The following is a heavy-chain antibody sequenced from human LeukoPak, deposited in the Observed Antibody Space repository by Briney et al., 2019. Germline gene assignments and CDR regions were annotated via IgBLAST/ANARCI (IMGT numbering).Heavy chain of an antibody. V-gene: IGHV7-4-1*02. J-gene: IGHJ3*02. Sequence: GASVKISCKASGYTFTTYAMNWVRQAPGQGLEWMGWINTNTGNPTYAQDFTGRFVFSLDTSVSTAYLQISSLKAEDTAVYYCARDMGSLKIQTPPDAFDIWGQGTMVTVSS. CDR2: INTNTGNP. CDR3: ARDMGSLKIQTPPDAFDI. D-gene: IGHD5-18*01. CDR1: GYTFTTYA.